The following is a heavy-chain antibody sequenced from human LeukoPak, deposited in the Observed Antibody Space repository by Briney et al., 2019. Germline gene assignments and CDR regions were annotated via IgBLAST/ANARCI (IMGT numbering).Heavy chain of an antibody. Sequence: ASVKVSCKASGGTFSSYAISWVRQAPGQGLEWMGGIIPIFGTANYAQKFQGRVTITAVESTSTAYMELSSLRSEDTAVYYCARHERADYFDYWGQGTLVTVSS. CDR1: GGTFSSYA. V-gene: IGHV1-69*13. CDR2: IIPIFGTA. CDR3: ARHERADYFDY. J-gene: IGHJ4*02.